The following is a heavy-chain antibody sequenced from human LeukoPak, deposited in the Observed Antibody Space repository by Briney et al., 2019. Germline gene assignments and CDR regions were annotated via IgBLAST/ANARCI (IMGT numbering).Heavy chain of an antibody. J-gene: IGHJ4*02. V-gene: IGHV1-2*02. CDR3: ARGAGYCSGGSCYLYYFDY. CDR1: GYTFTGYY. Sequence: ASVKVSCKASGYTFTGYYMHWVRQAPGQGLEWMGWINPNSGGTNYAQKFQGRVTMTRDTSISTAYMELSSLRSEDTAVYYCARGAGYCSGGSCYLYYFDYWGRGTLVTVSS. CDR2: INPNSGGT. D-gene: IGHD2-15*01.